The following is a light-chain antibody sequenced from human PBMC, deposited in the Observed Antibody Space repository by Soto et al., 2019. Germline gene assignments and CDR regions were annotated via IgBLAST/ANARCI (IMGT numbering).Light chain of an antibody. J-gene: IGLJ2*01. Sequence: SYELSQPPSVSVAPGQTANITCGGNNIGKKSVHWYQQKPGQAPVLVVFDDNDRPSGIPERVSGSNSGNTVTLTITRVETGDEADYYCQVCDSSGDHPNVVFGGGTQLTVL. CDR3: QVCDSSGDHPNVV. CDR1: NIGKKS. V-gene: IGLV3-21*02. CDR2: DDN.